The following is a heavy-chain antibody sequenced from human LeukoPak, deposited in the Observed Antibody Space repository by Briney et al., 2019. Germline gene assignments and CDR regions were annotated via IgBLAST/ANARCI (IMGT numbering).Heavy chain of an antibody. CDR1: GYTFTGHY. CDR2: INPNSGGT. V-gene: IGHV1-2*02. Sequence: ASVKVSCKASGYTFTGHYMHWVRQAPGQGLEWMGWINPNSGGTNYAQKFQGRVTMTRDTSISTAYMELSRLRSDDTAVYYCARDPYYGSGRRYGMDVWGQGTTVTVSS. CDR3: ARDPYYGSGRRYGMDV. J-gene: IGHJ6*02. D-gene: IGHD3-10*01.